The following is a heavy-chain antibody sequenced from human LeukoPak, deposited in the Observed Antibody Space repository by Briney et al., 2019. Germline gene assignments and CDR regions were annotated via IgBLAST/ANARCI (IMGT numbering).Heavy chain of an antibody. CDR1: GFTFSSYS. CDR2: ISSSSSHI. J-gene: IGHJ4*02. Sequence: PGGSLRLSCAASGFTFSSYSMNWVRQAPGKGLEWVSSISSSSSHIYYADSVKGRFTISRDNAKNSLYLQMNSLRVEDTAVYYCARVLNYYGSGDLDYWGQGTLVTVSS. CDR3: ARVLNYYGSGDLDY. V-gene: IGHV3-21*01. D-gene: IGHD3-10*01.